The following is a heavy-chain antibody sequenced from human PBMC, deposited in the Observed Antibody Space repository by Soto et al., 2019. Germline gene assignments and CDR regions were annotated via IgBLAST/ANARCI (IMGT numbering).Heavy chain of an antibody. Sequence: SETLSLTCTVSGGSIGIYHWRWVRHPPVKGLEWIASVYYTGTTNYNPSLGSRVTISIDAPENQISLKLTSVTAADTAFYYCARDTVLTGMFDFWGQGTLVTVAS. CDR1: GGSIGIYH. J-gene: IGHJ4*02. V-gene: IGHV4-59*01. D-gene: IGHD4-17*01. CDR2: VYYTGTT. CDR3: ARDTVLTGMFDF.